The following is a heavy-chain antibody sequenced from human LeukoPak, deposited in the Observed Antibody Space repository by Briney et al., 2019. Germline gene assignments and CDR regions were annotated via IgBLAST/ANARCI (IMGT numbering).Heavy chain of an antibody. J-gene: IGHJ4*02. Sequence: PGGSLRLSCSPSGFTFSFYGMHWVRQAPGKGLEWVAFIQYDGSFMFYADSVQGRFSISRDNSKNTLFLQMNSLRADDTAVYYCAKTSDQLLYSIFDFWGQGTLVTVSS. D-gene: IGHD2-2*02. V-gene: IGHV3-30*02. CDR2: IQYDGSFM. CDR1: GFTFSFYG. CDR3: AKTSDQLLYSIFDF.